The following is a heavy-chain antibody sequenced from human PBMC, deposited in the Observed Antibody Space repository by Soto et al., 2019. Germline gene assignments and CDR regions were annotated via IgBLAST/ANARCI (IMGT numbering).Heavy chain of an antibody. CDR1: GGSIRSYY. CDR3: ARRYGGNFDY. V-gene: IGHV4-59*01. CDR2: IYYSGST. J-gene: IGHJ4*02. Sequence: QVQLQESGPGLVKPSETLSLTCTVSGGSIRSYYWSWIRQPPGKGLVWIGYIYYSGSTNYNPSLTSRVTISVDTSKNQFSLKLSAVTAADTAVYYCARRYGGNFDYWGQGTLVTVSS. D-gene: IGHD1-26*01.